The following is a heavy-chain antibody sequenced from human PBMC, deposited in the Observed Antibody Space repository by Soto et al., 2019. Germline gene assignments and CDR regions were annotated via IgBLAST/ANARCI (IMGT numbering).Heavy chain of an antibody. CDR3: ARDVTGTTAPGWFDP. D-gene: IGHD1-7*01. CDR1: GYTFTSYG. Sequence: ASVKVSCKASGYTFTSYGISWVRQAPGQGLEWMGWISAYNGNTNYAQKLQGRVTMTTDTSTSTAYMELRSLRSDDTAVYYGARDVTGTTAPGWFDPWGQGTLVTVSS. CDR2: ISAYNGNT. V-gene: IGHV1-18*01. J-gene: IGHJ5*02.